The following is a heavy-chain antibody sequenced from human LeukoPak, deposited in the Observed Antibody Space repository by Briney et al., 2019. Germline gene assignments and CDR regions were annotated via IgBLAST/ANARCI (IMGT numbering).Heavy chain of an antibody. D-gene: IGHD4-11*01. CDR3: TQGSVTPDY. CDR1: GFTFSSYA. J-gene: IGHJ4*02. CDR2: ISGSGGST. Sequence: LPGGSLRLSCAASGFTFSSYAMSWVRQAPEKGLEWVSAISGSGGSTYYADSVKGRFTISRDNSKNTLYLQMNSLRAEDTAVYYCTQGSVTPDYWGQGTLVTVSS. V-gene: IGHV3-23*01.